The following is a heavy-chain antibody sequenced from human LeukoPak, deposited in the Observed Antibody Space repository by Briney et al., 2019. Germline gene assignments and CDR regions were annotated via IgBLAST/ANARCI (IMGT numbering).Heavy chain of an antibody. CDR1: GLTVSSNK. V-gene: IGHV3-53*01. CDR2: IYSEEDK. D-gene: IGHD3-3*01. Sequence: GGSLDLPLEASGLTVSSNKLSWSPQPPGKGLEWAPIIYSEEDKYYEDSLKGRFPISRDNSKNRVYLQLNSLRAEDNATYYCARDPEWSGGYWGPGTLVTVSS. CDR3: ARDPEWSGGY. J-gene: IGHJ4*02.